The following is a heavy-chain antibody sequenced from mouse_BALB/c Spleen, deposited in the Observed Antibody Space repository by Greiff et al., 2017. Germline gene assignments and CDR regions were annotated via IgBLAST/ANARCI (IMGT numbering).Heavy chain of an antibody. J-gene: IGHJ2*01. Sequence: VQLQQSGPELVKPGASVKISCKASGYSFTGYNMNWVKQSHGKSLEWIGNIDPYYGCTSYNQKFKGKATLTVDKSSSTAYMQLTSLTSEDSAVCSCARMLATSFVYWGQGTTLTVSS. V-gene: IGHV1S135*01. CDR3: ARMLATSFVY. D-gene: IGHD1-1*01. CDR1: GYSFTGYN. CDR2: IDPYYGCT.